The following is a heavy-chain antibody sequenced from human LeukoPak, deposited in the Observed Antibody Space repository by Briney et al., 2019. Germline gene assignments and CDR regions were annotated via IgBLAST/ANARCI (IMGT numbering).Heavy chain of an antibody. J-gene: IGHJ4*02. CDR3: ATKYSSGFDY. Sequence: GGSLRLSCAASGFTLSSYSMNWVRQAPGKGLEWVSSISSSSSYIYYADSVKGRFTISRDNAKNSLYLQMNSLRAEDTAVYYCATKYSSGFDYWGQGTLVTVSS. CDR1: GFTLSSYS. CDR2: ISSSSSYI. D-gene: IGHD6-25*01. V-gene: IGHV3-21*01.